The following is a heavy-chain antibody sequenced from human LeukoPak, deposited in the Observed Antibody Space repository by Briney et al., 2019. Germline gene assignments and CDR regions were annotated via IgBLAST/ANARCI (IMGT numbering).Heavy chain of an antibody. J-gene: IGHJ4*02. V-gene: IGHV4-59*12. D-gene: IGHD2-15*01. CDR1: GGSISSYY. CDR2: IYYSGST. Sequence: TSSETLSLTCTVSGGSISSYYWSWIRQPPGKGLEWIGYIYYSGSTNYNPSLKSRVTISVDTSKKQFSLKLSSVTAADTAVYYCARPYCSAGNCYSNFDSWGQGTLVTVSS. CDR3: ARPYCSAGNCYSNFDS.